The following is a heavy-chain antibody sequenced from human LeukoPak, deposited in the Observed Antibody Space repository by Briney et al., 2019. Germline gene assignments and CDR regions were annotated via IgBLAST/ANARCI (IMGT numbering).Heavy chain of an antibody. CDR2: INPNSGGT. CDR1: GYTFTGYY. D-gene: IGHD6-6*01. V-gene: IGHV1-2*02. CDR3: ARDSSSSGGAFDY. J-gene: IGHJ4*02. Sequence: ASVKVSCKASGYTFTGYYMHWVRQAPGQGLEWMGWINPNSGGTNYAQKFQGRVTMIRDTSISTAHMELSRLRSDDTAVYYCARDSSSSGGAFDYWGQGTLVTVSS.